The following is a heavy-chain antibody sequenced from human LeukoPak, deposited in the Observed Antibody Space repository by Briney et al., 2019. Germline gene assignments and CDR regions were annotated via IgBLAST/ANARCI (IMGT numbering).Heavy chain of an antibody. CDR1: GGSISSSSYY. Sequence: PSETLSLTCTVSGGSISSSSYYWGWIRQPPGKGLEWIGSIYYSGSTYYNPSLKSRVTISVDTSKNQFSLKLSSVTAADTAVYYCARAYSSSWYLNWFDPWGQGTPVTVSS. J-gene: IGHJ5*02. CDR3: ARAYSSSWYLNWFDP. CDR2: IYYSGST. V-gene: IGHV4-39*07. D-gene: IGHD6-13*01.